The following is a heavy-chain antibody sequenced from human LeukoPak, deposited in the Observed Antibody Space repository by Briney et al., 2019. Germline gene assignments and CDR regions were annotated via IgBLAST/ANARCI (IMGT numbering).Heavy chain of an antibody. CDR1: GGTFSSYA. CDR2: IIPIFGTA. D-gene: IGHD3-22*01. V-gene: IGHV1-69*05. Sequence: SVKVSRKASGGTFSSYAISWVRQAPGQGLEWMGGIIPIFGTANYAQKFQGRVTITTDESTSTAYMELSSLRSEDTAVYYCARDLLGYDSSGYYQGFDYWGQGTLVTVSS. CDR3: ARDLLGYDSSGYYQGFDY. J-gene: IGHJ4*02.